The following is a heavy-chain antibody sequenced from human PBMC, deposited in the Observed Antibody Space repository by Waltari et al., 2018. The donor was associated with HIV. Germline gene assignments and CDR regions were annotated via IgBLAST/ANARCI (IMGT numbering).Heavy chain of an antibody. Sequence: ASGFTFSDAWMSWVRQAPGKGLEWVANIKQDGSEEFYVDSVKGRFTISRDNAKNSLFLQMNSLRGEDTAVYYCARDWGRYWGQGTLVTVSS. D-gene: IGHD3-16*01. CDR3: ARDWGRY. V-gene: IGHV3-7*01. J-gene: IGHJ4*02. CDR1: GFTFSDAW. CDR2: IKQDGSEE.